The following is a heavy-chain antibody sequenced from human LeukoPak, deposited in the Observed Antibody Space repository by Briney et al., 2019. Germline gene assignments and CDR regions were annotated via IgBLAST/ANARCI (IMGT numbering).Heavy chain of an antibody. CDR1: GGSISSISYY. CDR3: AGEGHMTTKTFDY. J-gene: IGHJ4*02. V-gene: IGHV4-39*07. Sequence: SETLSLTCTVSGGSISSISYYWGWIRQPPGTGLEWIGSIYYSGSTYYNPSLKSRVTISVDTSKNQFSLKLSSVTAADTAVYYCAGEGHMTTKTFDYWGQGTLVTVSS. CDR2: IYYSGST. D-gene: IGHD4-11*01.